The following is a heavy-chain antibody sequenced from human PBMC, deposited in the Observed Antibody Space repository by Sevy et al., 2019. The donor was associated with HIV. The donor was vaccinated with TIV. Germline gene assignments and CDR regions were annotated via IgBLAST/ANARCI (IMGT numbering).Heavy chain of an antibody. V-gene: IGHV3-7*01. Sequence: GGSLRLSCAASGFTFSSYWMSWVRLAPGKGLEWVADINKDGSVKLYADAVKGRFTISRDNVENSVDLQMKSLRAEDTAVYYCARWRGAQSEFDYWGQGTRVTVSS. D-gene: IGHD3-3*01. CDR2: INKDGSVK. J-gene: IGHJ4*02. CDR1: GFTFSSYW. CDR3: ARWRGAQSEFDY.